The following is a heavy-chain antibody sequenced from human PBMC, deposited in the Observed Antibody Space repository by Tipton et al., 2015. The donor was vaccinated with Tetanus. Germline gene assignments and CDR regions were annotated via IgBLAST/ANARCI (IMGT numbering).Heavy chain of an antibody. D-gene: IGHD3-3*01. CDR2: IYESGDT. CDR3: AGHRSGFFSPFDS. Sequence: TLSLTCTVSGGSIRGGTLYWGWIRQPPGKGLEWIGSIYESGDTYYIPSLKSRVTISVDTSKNQFSLNLNSMAAADTGVYYCAGHRSGFFSPFDSWGQGNLVTFSS. J-gene: IGHJ4*02. CDR1: GGSIRGGTLY. V-gene: IGHV4-39*01.